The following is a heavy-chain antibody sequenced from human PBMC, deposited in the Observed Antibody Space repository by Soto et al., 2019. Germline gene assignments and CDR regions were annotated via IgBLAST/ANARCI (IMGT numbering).Heavy chain of an antibody. V-gene: IGHV3-7*01. Sequence: GGSLRLSCVASGFTFSNYWMSWVRQAPGKGLEWVANMKKDGSQKYYVDSVKGRFTISRDNARNSLYLQMSSLRVEDTAVYYCARDWFDAWGQGTLVTVSS. CDR1: GFTFSNYW. CDR2: MKKDGSQK. CDR3: ARDWFDA. J-gene: IGHJ5*02.